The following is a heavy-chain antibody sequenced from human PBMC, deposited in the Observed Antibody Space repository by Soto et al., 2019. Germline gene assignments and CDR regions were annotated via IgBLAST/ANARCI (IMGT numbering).Heavy chain of an antibody. Sequence: KPGGSLRLSCAASGFTFSNAWMSWVRQAPGKGLEWVGRIKSKTDGGTTDYAAPVKGRFTISRDDSKNTLYLQMNSLKTEDTAVYYCTTADFWSAHRGFDPWGQGTLVTVSS. V-gene: IGHV3-15*01. CDR1: GFTFSNAW. CDR3: TTADFWSAHRGFDP. J-gene: IGHJ5*02. D-gene: IGHD3-3*01. CDR2: IKSKTDGGTT.